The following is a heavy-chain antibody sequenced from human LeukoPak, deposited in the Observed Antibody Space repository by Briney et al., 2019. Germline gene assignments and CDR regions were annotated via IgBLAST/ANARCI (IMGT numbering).Heavy chain of an antibody. J-gene: IGHJ4*02. CDR2: ISAYNGNT. V-gene: IGHV1-18*01. D-gene: IGHD3-16*01. CDR3: ARLEALYDYVWGSWDY. CDR1: GCTFTSYG. Sequence: ASVKVSCKASGCTFTSYGISWVRQAPGQGLEWMGWISAYNGNTNYAQKLQCRVTMTTDTSTSTAYMELRSLRSDDTAVYYCARLEALYDYVWGSWDYWGQGTLVTVSS.